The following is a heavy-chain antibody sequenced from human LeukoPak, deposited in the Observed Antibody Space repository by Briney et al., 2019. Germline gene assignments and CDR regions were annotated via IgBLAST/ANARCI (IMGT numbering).Heavy chain of an antibody. D-gene: IGHD2-2*01. Sequence: GGSLRLSCAASGFTFSNAWMSWVRQAPGKGLEWVGRIKSKTDGGTTDYAAPVKGRFTISRDDSKNTLYLQMNSLRAEDTAVYYCAKDAKIPHIVVVPAAYDYWGQGTLVTVSS. CDR1: GFTFSNAW. CDR2: IKSKTDGGTT. J-gene: IGHJ4*02. V-gene: IGHV3-15*01. CDR3: AKDAKIPHIVVVPAAYDY.